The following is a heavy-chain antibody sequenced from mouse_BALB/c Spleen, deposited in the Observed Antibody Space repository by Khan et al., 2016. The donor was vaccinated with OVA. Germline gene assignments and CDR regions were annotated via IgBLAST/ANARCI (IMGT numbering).Heavy chain of an antibody. D-gene: IGHD2-1*01. CDR2: ISTGSSTI. V-gene: IGHV5-17*02. CDR3: ARSGGNFHWYFDV. Sequence: EVELVESGGGLVQPGGSRKLSCVVSGFTFSSFGMHWVRQAPKKGLEWVAYISTGSSTISYVDTVKGRFTISRDNPKNTLFLQMTSLRSEDTAMYYCARSGGNFHWYFDVWGAGTSVTVSS. CDR1: GFTFSSFG. J-gene: IGHJ1*01.